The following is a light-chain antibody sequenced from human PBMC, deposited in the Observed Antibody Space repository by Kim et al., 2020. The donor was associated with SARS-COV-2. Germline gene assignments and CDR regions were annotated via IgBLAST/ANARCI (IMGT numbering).Light chain of an antibody. J-gene: IGKJ1*01. V-gene: IGKV3-15*01. CDR3: QQYYTWPRT. CDR2: GAS. CDR1: QNIGNN. Sequence: VSPGERATLSCRASQNIGNNVVWYQQKPGQAPRLLIFGASTRATDFPARFSGSGSGTEFTLSISSLQSEDFSVYYCQQYYTWPRTFGQGTKV.